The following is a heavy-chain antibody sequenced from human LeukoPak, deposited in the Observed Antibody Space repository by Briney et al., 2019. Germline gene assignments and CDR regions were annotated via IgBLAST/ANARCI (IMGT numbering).Heavy chain of an antibody. CDR2: INHSGST. J-gene: IGHJ6*04. CDR3: ARGPVLRSRMDV. Sequence: SSETLSLTCAVYGGSFSGYYWSWIRQPPGKGLEWIGEINHSGSTNYNPSLKSRVTISVDTSKNQFSLKLSSVTAADTAVYYCARGPVLRSRMDVWGKGTTVTVSS. CDR1: GGSFSGYY. V-gene: IGHV4-34*01. D-gene: IGHD3-3*01.